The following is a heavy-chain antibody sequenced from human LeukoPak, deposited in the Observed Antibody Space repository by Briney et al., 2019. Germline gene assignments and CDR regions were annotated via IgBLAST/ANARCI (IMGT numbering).Heavy chain of an antibody. CDR3: ARDSQWRYYYYGMDV. J-gene: IGHJ6*02. Sequence: GGSLRLSCAASGFTFSSYAMSWVRQAPGKGLEWVSAISGSGGSTYYADSVKGRFTISRDNAKNSLYLQMNSLRAEDTAVYYCARDSQWRYYYYGMDVWGQGTTVTVSS. V-gene: IGHV3-23*01. CDR2: ISGSGGST. D-gene: IGHD6-19*01. CDR1: GFTFSSYA.